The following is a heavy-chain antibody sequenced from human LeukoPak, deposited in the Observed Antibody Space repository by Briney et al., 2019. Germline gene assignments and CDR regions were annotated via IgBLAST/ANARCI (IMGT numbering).Heavy chain of an antibody. V-gene: IGHV3-11*04. CDR1: GFTFSDYF. CDR3: ARGLYSGSRGSFDY. CDR2: ISSSNRTI. Sequence: PGGSLRLSCAVSGFTFSDYFMTWIRQAPGKGLEWVSYISSSNRTIYYADSVRGRFTISRDNAKNSLYLQMNSLRAEDTAIYYCARGLYSGSRGSFDYWGQGTLVTVSS. D-gene: IGHD1-26*01. J-gene: IGHJ4*02.